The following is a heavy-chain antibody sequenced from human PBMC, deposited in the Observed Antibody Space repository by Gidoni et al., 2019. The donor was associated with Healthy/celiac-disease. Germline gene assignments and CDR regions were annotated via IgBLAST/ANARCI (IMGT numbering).Heavy chain of an antibody. J-gene: IGHJ5*02. Sequence: QLQLQESGSGLVKPSQTLSLTCAVSGVSISSGGYSWSWLRQPPGKGLEWIGYIYHSGSTYYNPSLKSRVPISVDRSKNQFSLKLSSVTAADTAVYYCARAAIRATGKTNWFDPWGQGTLVTVSS. CDR1: GVSISSGGYS. V-gene: IGHV4-30-2*01. CDR3: ARAAIRATGKTNWFDP. CDR2: IYHSGST.